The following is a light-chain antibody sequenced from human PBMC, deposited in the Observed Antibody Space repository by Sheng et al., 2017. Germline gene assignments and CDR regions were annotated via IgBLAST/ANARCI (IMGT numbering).Light chain of an antibody. CDR2: DDT. J-gene: IGLJ3*02. V-gene: IGLV3-21*02. CDR3: QVWDSGSDVV. Sequence: SYVLTQPPSVSVAPGQTARITCGGDNIGFKSVHWYQQKPGQAPVLVDYDDTDRPSGIPERFSDSNSGNTATLTISRVEAGDEADYYCQVWDSGSDVVFGGGT. CDR1: NIGFKS.